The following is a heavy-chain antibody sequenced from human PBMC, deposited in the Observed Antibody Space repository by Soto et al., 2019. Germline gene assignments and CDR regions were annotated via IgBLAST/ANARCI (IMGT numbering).Heavy chain of an antibody. D-gene: IGHD5-18*01. J-gene: IGHJ4*02. V-gene: IGHV3-23*01. CDR1: GFTFSSYA. CDR3: AKVEVNHSYGYYFDY. CDR2: ISGSGGST. Sequence: GGSLRLSCAASGFTFSSYAMSWVRQAPGKGLEWVSAISGSGGSTYYADSVKGRFTISRDNSKNTLYLQMNSLRAEDTAVYYCAKVEVNHSYGYYFDYWGQGTLVTVSS.